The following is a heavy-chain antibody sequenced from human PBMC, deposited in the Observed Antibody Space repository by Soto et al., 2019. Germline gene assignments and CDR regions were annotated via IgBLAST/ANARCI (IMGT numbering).Heavy chain of an antibody. D-gene: IGHD3-22*01. CDR1: GFSFSSYA. J-gene: IGHJ3*02. CDR3: AKEVYYDPPGDAFDI. V-gene: IGHV3-23*01. CDR2: ISGSGTRT. Sequence: PGGSLRLSCAASGFSFSSYAMSWVRQAPGKGLEWVSNISGSGTRTSYADSVKGRFSISRDNSKNTLYLQMNSLRAEDTAVYYCAKEVYYDPPGDAFDIWGQGTMVTVSS.